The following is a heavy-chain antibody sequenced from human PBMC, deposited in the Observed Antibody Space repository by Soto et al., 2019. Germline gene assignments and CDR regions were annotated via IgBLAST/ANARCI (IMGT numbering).Heavy chain of an antibody. Sequence: QVQLVQSGAEVKKPGSSVKVSCKASGGTFSSYAISWVRQAPGQGLEWMGGIIPIFGTANYAQKFQGRVTITADESTSTAYLELSHLRSEDTAGYYCARGPGELLFLHYFDYWGQGTLVTVSS. J-gene: IGHJ4*02. CDR1: GGTFSSYA. V-gene: IGHV1-69*01. CDR3: ARGPGELLFLHYFDY. D-gene: IGHD1-26*01. CDR2: IIPIFGTA.